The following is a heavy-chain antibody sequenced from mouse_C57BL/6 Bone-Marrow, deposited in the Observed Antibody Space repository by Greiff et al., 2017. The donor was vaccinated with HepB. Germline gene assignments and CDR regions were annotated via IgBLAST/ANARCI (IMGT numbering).Heavy chain of an antibody. J-gene: IGHJ2*01. CDR1: GYSITSGYY. V-gene: IGHV3-6*01. D-gene: IGHD2-4*01. Sequence: ESGPGLVKPSQSLSLTCSVTGYSITSGYYWNWIRQFPGNKLEWMGYISYDGSNNYNPSLKNRISITRDTSKNQFFLKLNSVTTEDTATYYCARCVYYDYDGRYFDGWGQGTTLSVPS. CDR2: ISYDGSN. CDR3: ARCVYYDYDGRYFDG.